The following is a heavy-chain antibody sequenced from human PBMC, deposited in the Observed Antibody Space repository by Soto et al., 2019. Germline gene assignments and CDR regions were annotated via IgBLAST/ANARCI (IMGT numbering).Heavy chain of an antibody. CDR1: GFTFSGSA. J-gene: IGHJ6*02. V-gene: IGHV3-73*02. Sequence: EVQLVESGGGLVQPGGSLKLSCAASGFTFSGSAMHWVRQASGKGLEWVGRSRSKANSHATASAASVKGRFTIARDASKNTAYLQMNSLKTEDTAVYYCTRPEGPTVTTKSHYYYYYGMDVWGQGTTVTVSS. CDR2: SRSKANSHAT. CDR3: TRPEGPTVTTKSHYYYYYGMDV. D-gene: IGHD4-4*01.